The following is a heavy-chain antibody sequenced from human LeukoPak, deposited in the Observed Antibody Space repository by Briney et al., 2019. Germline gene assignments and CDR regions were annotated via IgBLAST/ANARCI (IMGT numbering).Heavy chain of an antibody. CDR2: IKQDGSEK. CDR3: ATWGLYYYDSSGYTPDY. D-gene: IGHD3-22*01. CDR1: GFTFSSYW. Sequence: GGSLRLSCAASGFTFSSYWMSWVRQAPGKGLEWVANIKQDGSEKYYVDSVKGRFTISRDNSKNTLYLQMNSLRAEDTAVYYCATWGLYYYDSSGYTPDYWGQGTLVTVSS. J-gene: IGHJ4*02. V-gene: IGHV3-7*03.